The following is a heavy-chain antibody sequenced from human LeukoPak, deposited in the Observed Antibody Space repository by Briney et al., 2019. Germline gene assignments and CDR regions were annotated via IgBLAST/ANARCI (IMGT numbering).Heavy chain of an antibody. J-gene: IGHJ4*02. Sequence: SETLSLTCTVSGASISGSSHYFWGWIRQTPGKGLEWIGSIYYSGITYYTPSLKSRLTISVDTSRNQFSLKLSSVSAADTAVYYCARRAVLRYFDWSFDYWGQGTLVTVSS. CDR1: GASISGSSHYF. D-gene: IGHD3-9*01. CDR2: IYYSGIT. CDR3: ARRAVLRYFDWSFDY. V-gene: IGHV4-39*01.